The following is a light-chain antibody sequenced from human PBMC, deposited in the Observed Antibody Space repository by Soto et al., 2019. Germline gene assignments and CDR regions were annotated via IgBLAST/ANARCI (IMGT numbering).Light chain of an antibody. CDR2: EVS. CDR1: SSDVGGYNY. Sequence: QSALTQPASVSGSPGQSITISCTGTSSDVGGYNYVSWYQQHPGKAPKLMIYEVSNRPSGVSNRFSGSKSGNTASLTISGLQAEDEADYYCSSYTSSIVVFSGGTKLTVL. J-gene: IGLJ2*01. CDR3: SSYTSSIVV. V-gene: IGLV2-14*01.